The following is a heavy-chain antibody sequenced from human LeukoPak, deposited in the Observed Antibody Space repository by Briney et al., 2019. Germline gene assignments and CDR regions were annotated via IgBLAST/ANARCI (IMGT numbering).Heavy chain of an antibody. Sequence: GASVKVSCKASGYTFTGYYMHWVRQAPGQGLEWMGWINPNSGGTNYAQKFQGRVTMTRDTSISTAYMELSRLRSDDTAVYYCARDKGVPPSLYDYVWGSYRYSPGGYDYWGQGTLVTVSS. J-gene: IGHJ4*02. CDR2: INPNSGGT. CDR1: GYTFTGYY. V-gene: IGHV1-2*02. CDR3: ARDKGVPPSLYDYVWGSYRYSPGGYDY. D-gene: IGHD3-16*02.